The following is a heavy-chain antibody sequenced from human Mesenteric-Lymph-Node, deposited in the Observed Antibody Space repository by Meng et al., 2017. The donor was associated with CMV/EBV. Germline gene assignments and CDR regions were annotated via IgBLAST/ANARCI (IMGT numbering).Heavy chain of an antibody. CDR2: IESSGDTI. CDR1: GFTFGRFA. V-gene: IGHV3-48*03. D-gene: IGHD5-18*01. Sequence: GGSLRLSCAASGFTFGRFAILWVRQAPGKGLEWVSCIESSGDTIYYADSVKGRFTISRDNAQKSLFLQMDSLRAEDTGVYYCVREYSYGSRQFDYWGQGTLVTVSS. CDR3: VREYSYGSRQFDY. J-gene: IGHJ4*02.